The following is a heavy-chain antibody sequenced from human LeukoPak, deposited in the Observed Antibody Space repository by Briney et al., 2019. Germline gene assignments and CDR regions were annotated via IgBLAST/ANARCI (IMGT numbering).Heavy chain of an antibody. D-gene: IGHD5-12*01. Sequence: GGSLRLSCAASGFTFSSYSMNWVRQAPGKGLEWVSSISSSSSYIYYADSVKGRFTISRDNAKNSLYLQMNSLRAEDTAVYYCARDRVYSGYDLSRGYAFDIWGQGTMVTVSS. CDR2: ISSSSSYI. CDR3: ARDRVYSGYDLSRGYAFDI. CDR1: GFTFSSYS. V-gene: IGHV3-21*01. J-gene: IGHJ3*02.